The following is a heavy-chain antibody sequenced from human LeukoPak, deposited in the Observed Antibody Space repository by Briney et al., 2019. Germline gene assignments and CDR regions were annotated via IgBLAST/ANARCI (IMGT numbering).Heavy chain of an antibody. J-gene: IGHJ4*02. CDR2: MNPNSGNT. D-gene: IGHD6-19*01. V-gene: IGHV1-8*01. CDR3: ARGVRIAVAGRVAFGY. Sequence: GASVKVSCKASGYTFTSYDINWVRQATGQGLEWMGWMNPNSGNTGYAQKFQGRVTMTRSTSISTAYMELSSLRSEDTAVYYCARGVRIAVAGRVAFGYWGQGTLVTVSS. CDR1: GYTFTSYD.